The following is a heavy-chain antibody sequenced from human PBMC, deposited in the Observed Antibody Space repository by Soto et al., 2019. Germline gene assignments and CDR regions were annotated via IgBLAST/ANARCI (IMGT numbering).Heavy chain of an antibody. D-gene: IGHD2-2*01. Sequence: GGSVRLSCAASGFTFSNYGMHWVRQTPGKGLEWVALILYDGSNKYYADSVKGRFTISRDNSKNTLYLQVSSLRAEDTAVYYCAKSRDAYNFYFYYGMDVWGQGTTVTVSS. CDR3: AKSRDAYNFYFYYGMDV. J-gene: IGHJ6*02. V-gene: IGHV3-30*18. CDR2: ILYDGSNK. CDR1: GFTFSNYG.